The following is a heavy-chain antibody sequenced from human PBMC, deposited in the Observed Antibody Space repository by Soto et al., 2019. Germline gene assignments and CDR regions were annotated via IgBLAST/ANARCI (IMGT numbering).Heavy chain of an antibody. CDR2: IIPIFRTS. D-gene: IGHD2-2*01. J-gene: IGHJ2*01. V-gene: IGHV1-69*01. CDR3: PRLSGEPAAIPFSVGYLDL. CDR1: GGTFSSYA. Sequence: QVQLVQSGAEVKKPGSSVKVSCKASGGTFSSYAIIWVRQAPGQGLEWMGGIIPIFRTSNYAQKFQGRVTVTADESTSTAYMELNSLRSEDTAVYYCPRLSGEPAAIPFSVGYLDLWGRGTLVTVSS.